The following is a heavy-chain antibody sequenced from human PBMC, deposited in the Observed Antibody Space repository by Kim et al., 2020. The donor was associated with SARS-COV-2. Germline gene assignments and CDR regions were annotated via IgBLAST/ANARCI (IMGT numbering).Heavy chain of an antibody. V-gene: IGHV1-69*01. J-gene: IGHJ4*02. D-gene: IGHD3-10*01. Sequence: GTANYAQKFQSRVTIPADESTSTAYMELSSLRSEDTAVYYCVTMVQGSDYWGQGTLVTVSS. CDR3: VTMVQGSDY. CDR2: GTA.